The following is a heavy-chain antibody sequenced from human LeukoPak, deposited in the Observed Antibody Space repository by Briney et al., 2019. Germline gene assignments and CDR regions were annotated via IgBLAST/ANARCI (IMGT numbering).Heavy chain of an antibody. CDR1: GFTFDDYA. CDR3: AKDGEGYFDWSNYYFDY. V-gene: IGHV3-9*01. CDR2: ISWNSGSI. D-gene: IGHD3-9*01. J-gene: IGHJ4*02. Sequence: GGSLRLSCAASGFTFDDYAMHWVRQAPGKGLEWVSGISWNSGSIGYADSVKGRFTISRDNSKNTLYLQMNSLRAEDTAVYYCAKDGEGYFDWSNYYFDYWGQGSLVTVSS.